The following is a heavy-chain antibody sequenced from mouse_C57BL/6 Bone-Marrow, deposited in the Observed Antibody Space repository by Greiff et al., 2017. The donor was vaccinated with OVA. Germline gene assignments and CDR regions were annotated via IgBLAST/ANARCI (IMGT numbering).Heavy chain of an antibody. J-gene: IGHJ1*03. CDR1: GYTFTSYW. D-gene: IGHD2-1*01. CDR2: IDPSDSYT. V-gene: IGHV1-69*01. Sequence: QVQLQQPGAELVMPGASVKLSCKASGYTFTSYWMHWVKQRPGQGLEWIGEIDPSDSYTNYNQKFKGKSTLTVDKSSSTAYMQLSSLTSEDSAVYYGARKGYGNYSLSWYFDVWGTGTTVTVSS. CDR3: ARKGYGNYSLSWYFDV.